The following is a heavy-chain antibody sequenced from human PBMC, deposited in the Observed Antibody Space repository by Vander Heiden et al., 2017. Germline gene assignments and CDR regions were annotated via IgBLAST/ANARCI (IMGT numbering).Heavy chain of an antibody. Sequence: EVQLVESGGGLVKPGGSLRLSCAAFGFTFSSYSMNWVRQAPGKGLEWVSSISSSSSYIYYADSVKGRFTISRDNAKNSLYLQMNSLRAEDTAVYYCARAGDSSGYYAIDYWGQGTLVTVSS. CDR1: GFTFSSYS. J-gene: IGHJ4*02. CDR2: ISSSSSYI. CDR3: ARAGDSSGYYAIDY. D-gene: IGHD3-22*01. V-gene: IGHV3-21*01.